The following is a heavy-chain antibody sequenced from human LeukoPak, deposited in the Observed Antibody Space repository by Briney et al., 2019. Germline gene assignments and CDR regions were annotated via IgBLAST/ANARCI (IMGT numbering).Heavy chain of an antibody. CDR3: AKVATWVVYFDY. D-gene: IGHD7-27*01. V-gene: IGHV3-15*01. Sequence: GGSLRLSCAASGFTFSNAWMSWVRQAPGKGLEWVGRIKSKTDGGTTDYAAPVKGRFTISRDDSKNTLYLQMNSLKTEDTAVYYCAKVATWVVYFDYWGQGTLVTVSS. J-gene: IGHJ4*02. CDR1: GFTFSNAW. CDR2: IKSKTDGGTT.